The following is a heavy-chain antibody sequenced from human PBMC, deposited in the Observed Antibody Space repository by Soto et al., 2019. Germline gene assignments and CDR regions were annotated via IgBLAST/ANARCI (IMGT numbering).Heavy chain of an antibody. Sequence: GSLRLSCATSGFPFSAFAMNWVRHAPGKGLEWVSGIGGSGASIYYADSVKGRFTISRDNSKNTLYLQMDSLRTEDTSVYYCARGGGPFMNSVTNPFDYWGQGTLVTVSS. D-gene: IGHD4-17*01. CDR1: GFPFSAFA. CDR2: IGGSGASI. CDR3: ARGGGPFMNSVTNPFDY. V-gene: IGHV3-23*01. J-gene: IGHJ4*02.